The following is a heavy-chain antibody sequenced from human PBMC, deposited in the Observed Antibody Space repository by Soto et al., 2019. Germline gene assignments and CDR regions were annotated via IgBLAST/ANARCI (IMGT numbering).Heavy chain of an antibody. J-gene: IGHJ6*02. CDR1: GFTFSTYW. CDR2: INSDGSST. Sequence: EVQLVESGGRLVQPGGSLRLSCAASGFTFSTYWIHWVRQAPGKGLVWVSRINSDGSSTNYADSVKGRFTISRDNAKNTLFLQMNSLRAEDTAVYYCARDRWGGGRDMDVWGQGTTVTVSS. V-gene: IGHV3-74*01. D-gene: IGHD3-10*01. CDR3: ARDRWGGGRDMDV.